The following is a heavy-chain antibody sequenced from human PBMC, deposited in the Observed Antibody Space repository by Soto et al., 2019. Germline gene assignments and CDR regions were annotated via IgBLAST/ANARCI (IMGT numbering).Heavy chain of an antibody. Sequence: PGGSLRLSCAASGFTFSSYAMSWVRQAPGKGLEWVSGISGSGDSTYYADSVKGRFTISRDNSKNTLFLQMSSLRAEDTALYFCAKCEGVAGICFFQHWGQGALVTVSS. V-gene: IGHV3-23*01. D-gene: IGHD6-19*01. CDR2: ISGSGDST. J-gene: IGHJ1*01. CDR1: GFTFSSYA. CDR3: AKCEGVAGICFFQH.